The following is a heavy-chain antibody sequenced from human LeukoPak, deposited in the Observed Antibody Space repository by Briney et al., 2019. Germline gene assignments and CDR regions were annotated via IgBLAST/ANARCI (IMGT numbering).Heavy chain of an antibody. CDR3: ARPNYPGGSESYGGPNWFDH. D-gene: IGHD3-10*01. Sequence: ASVKVSCKASGYTFNNYGISWVRQAPGQGLEWMGWISGYNGNTNYAQNLQGRVTMTTDTSTSTAYMELRSLRSDDTAVYYCARPNYPGGSESYGGPNWFDHWGQGTLVTVSS. J-gene: IGHJ5*02. CDR1: GYTFNNYG. V-gene: IGHV1-18*01. CDR2: ISGYNGNT.